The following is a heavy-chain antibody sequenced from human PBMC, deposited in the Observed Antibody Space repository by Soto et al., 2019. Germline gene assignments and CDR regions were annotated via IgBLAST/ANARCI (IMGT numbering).Heavy chain of an antibody. V-gene: IGHV1-18*01. CDR2: ISAYNGNT. CDR3: ARPTDRIFYYGMDV. Sequence: QVQLLQSGAEVKKPGASVKVSCKASGYTFTSDGISWVRQAPGQGLEWMGWISAYNGNTNYAQKLQGRVNMTTDTSTSTAYLELRSLRSDDTAVYYCARPTDRIFYYGMDVWGQGTTVTVSS. J-gene: IGHJ6*02. CDR1: GYTFTSDG. D-gene: IGHD3-3*01.